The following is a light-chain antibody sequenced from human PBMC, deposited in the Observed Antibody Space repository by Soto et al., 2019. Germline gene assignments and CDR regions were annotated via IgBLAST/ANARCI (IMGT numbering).Light chain of an antibody. V-gene: IGKV4-1*01. Sequence: DIVMTQSPDSLAVSLGERATINCKSSQSVLYSSNNNNYLAWYQQKPGQPPKLLIYWASTRESGVPDRFTGSGFGTDFTLTISSLRPEDVAVYYCQQYYSPPFTFGPGTKVDIE. J-gene: IGKJ3*01. CDR2: WAS. CDR3: QQYYSPPFT. CDR1: QSVLYSSNNNNY.